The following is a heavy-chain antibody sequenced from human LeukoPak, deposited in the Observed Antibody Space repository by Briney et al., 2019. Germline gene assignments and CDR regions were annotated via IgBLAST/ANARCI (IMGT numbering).Heavy chain of an antibody. J-gene: IGHJ4*02. CDR1: GGSINSYY. V-gene: IGHV4-59*01. Sequence: SETLSLTCTVSGGSINSYYWSWIRQPPGKGLEWIGNIYYSGSTNYNPSLKSRVTISVDTSKNQFSLKLSSVTAADTAVYYCARGASCCTGGSCFDYWGQGTLVTVSS. D-gene: IGHD2-15*01. CDR3: ARGASCCTGGSCFDY. CDR2: IYYSGST.